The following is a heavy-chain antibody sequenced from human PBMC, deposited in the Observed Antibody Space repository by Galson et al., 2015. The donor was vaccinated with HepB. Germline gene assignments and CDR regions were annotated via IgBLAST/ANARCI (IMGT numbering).Heavy chain of an antibody. D-gene: IGHD1-26*01. CDR3: ARATLWELDDY. CDR1: GFTFSSYS. CDR2: ISSSSSTI. V-gene: IGHV3-48*01. Sequence: SLRLSCAASGFTFSSYSMNWVRQAPGKGLEWVSYISSSSSTIYYADSVKGRFTISRDNAKNSLYLQMNSLRAEDTAVYYCARATLWELDDYWGQGTLVTVSS. J-gene: IGHJ4*02.